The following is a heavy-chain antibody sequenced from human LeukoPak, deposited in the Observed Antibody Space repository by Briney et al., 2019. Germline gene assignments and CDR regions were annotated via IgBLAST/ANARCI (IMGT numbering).Heavy chain of an antibody. CDR3: ARVVDHDYGDYYLDY. CDR1: GFTFSNYL. D-gene: IGHD4-17*01. Sequence: GGSLRLSCAASGFTFSNYLMTWVRQAPGKGLEWVADIKADGSERYYVDSVKGRFTILRDNAKNSLYLQMNSLRAEDTAVYYCARVVDHDYGDYYLDYWGQGTLVTVSS. J-gene: IGHJ4*02. CDR2: IKADGSER. V-gene: IGHV3-7*03.